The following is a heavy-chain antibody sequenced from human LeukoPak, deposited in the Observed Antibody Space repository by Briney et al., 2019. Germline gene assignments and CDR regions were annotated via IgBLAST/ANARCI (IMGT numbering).Heavy chain of an antibody. V-gene: IGHV3-23*01. J-gene: IGHJ5*02. Sequence: GGSLRLSCAASGFTFSNYDMSWVRQAPGKGLEWVSSISDSGGSTYYADSVKGRFTISRDNSKNTLYLQMTNLRAADTAVYYXAKXLSRAVAADWFDPWDQGSLVTVSS. CDR1: GFTFSNYD. CDR3: AKXLSRAVAADWFDP. D-gene: IGHD6-19*01. CDR2: ISDSGGST.